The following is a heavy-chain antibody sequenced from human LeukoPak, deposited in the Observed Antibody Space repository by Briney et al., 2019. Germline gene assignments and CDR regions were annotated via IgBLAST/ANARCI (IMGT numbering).Heavy chain of an antibody. CDR3: ASEGYYDSSGWYYFDY. Sequence: SETLSLTCAVYGGSFSGYYWSWIRQPPGKGLEWIGEINHSGSTNYNPSPKSRVTISVDTSNYQFSLKLSSVTAADTAVYYCASEGYYDSSGWYYFDYWGQGTLVTVSS. D-gene: IGHD3-22*01. CDR1: GGSFSGYY. V-gene: IGHV4-34*01. J-gene: IGHJ4*02. CDR2: INHSGST.